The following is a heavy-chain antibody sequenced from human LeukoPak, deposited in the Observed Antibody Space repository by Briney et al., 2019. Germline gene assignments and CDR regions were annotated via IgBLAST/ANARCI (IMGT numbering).Heavy chain of an antibody. CDR2: IKEDGSEK. CDR3: TRNEV. Sequence: PGGSLRLSCAASGFTFSDYYMSWIRQAPGKGLEWVANIKEDGSEKHCVDSVKGRFTISRDNAKNSLYLQMSSLRAEDTAVYYCTRNEVWGQGTWSPSPQ. V-gene: IGHV3-7*01. CDR1: GFTFSDYY. J-gene: IGHJ4*02.